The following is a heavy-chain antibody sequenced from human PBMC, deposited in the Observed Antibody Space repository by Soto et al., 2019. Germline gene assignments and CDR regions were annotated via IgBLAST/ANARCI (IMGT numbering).Heavy chain of an antibody. V-gene: IGHV3-33*01. CDR1: GFTFSSYG. D-gene: IGHD3-3*01. J-gene: IGHJ6*02. CDR2: IWYDGSNK. CDR3: ARDILPRDWSGSGSYYYYYGMDV. Sequence: PGGSLRLSCAASGFTFSSYGMHWVRQAPGKGLEWVAVIWYDGSNKYYADSVKGRFTISRDNSKNTLYLQMNSLRAEDTAVYYCARDILPRDWSGSGSYYYYYGMDVWGQGTTVTVSS.